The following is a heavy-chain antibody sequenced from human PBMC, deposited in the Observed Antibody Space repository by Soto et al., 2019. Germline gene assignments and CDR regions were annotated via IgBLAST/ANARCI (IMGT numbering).Heavy chain of an antibody. CDR3: AREESFVDY. V-gene: IGHV3-48*03. D-gene: IGHD1-26*01. Sequence: EVQLVESGGGLVQPGGSLRLSCAASGFSFSNYEMNWVRQAPGKGLEWVSYISSSSRTIYYADSVRGRFTSSRDNAKNSVYLQMNSLRAEDTAVYYCAREESFVDYWGQGTLVTVSS. CDR1: GFSFSNYE. J-gene: IGHJ4*02. CDR2: ISSSSRTI.